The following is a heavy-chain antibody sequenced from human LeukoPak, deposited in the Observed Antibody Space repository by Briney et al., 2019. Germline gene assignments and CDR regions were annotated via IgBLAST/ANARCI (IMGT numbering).Heavy chain of an antibody. V-gene: IGHV1-69*05. CDR2: IIPIFGTA. J-gene: IGHJ4*02. CDR1: GGTFSSYA. CDR3: ARDQGSGSYPSYFDY. D-gene: IGHD1-26*01. Sequence: ASVKVSCKASGGTFSSYAISWVRQAPGQGLEWMGGIIPIFGTANYAQKFRGRVTITTDESTSTAYMELSSLRSEDTAVYYCARDQGSGSYPSYFDYWGQGTLVTVSS.